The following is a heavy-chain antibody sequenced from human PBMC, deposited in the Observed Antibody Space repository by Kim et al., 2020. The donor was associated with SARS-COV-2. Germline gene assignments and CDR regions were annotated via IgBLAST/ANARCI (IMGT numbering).Heavy chain of an antibody. V-gene: IGHV3-13*04. Sequence: GGSLRLSCTASGFTFSSYDMHWVRQATGKGLEWVLAIGTADDPYYPDSVKGRFTLHRDNAKNSFYLQMNSLRAGHAAVYYCARKAVSGSFCHLDPWGR. CDR2: IGTADDP. J-gene: IGHJ2*01. D-gene: IGHD6-19*01. CDR1: GFTFSSYD. CDR3: ARKAVSGSFCHLDP.